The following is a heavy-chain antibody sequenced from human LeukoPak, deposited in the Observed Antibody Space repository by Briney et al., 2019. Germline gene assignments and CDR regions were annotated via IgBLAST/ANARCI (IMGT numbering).Heavy chain of an antibody. V-gene: IGHV4-4*02. J-gene: IGHJ4*02. CDR2: IYHSGST. Sequence: PSETLSLTCAVSGGSISSSNWWSWVRQPPGKGLEWIGEIYHSGSTNYNPSLKSRVTISVDKSKNQFSLKLSSVTAADTAVYYCARGGLLLWFGELLKGHFDYWGQGTLVTVSS. D-gene: IGHD3-10*01. CDR1: GGSISSSNW. CDR3: ARGGLLLWFGELLKGHFDY.